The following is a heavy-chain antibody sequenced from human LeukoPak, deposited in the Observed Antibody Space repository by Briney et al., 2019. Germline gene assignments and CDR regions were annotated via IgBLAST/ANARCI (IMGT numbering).Heavy chain of an antibody. V-gene: IGHV3-7*01. CDR3: FTSMGY. D-gene: IGHD2-8*01. CDR1: GLTFSNHW. J-gene: IGHJ4*02. Sequence: HTGGSLRLSCAASGLTFSNHWMIWVRQAPGKGLEWVATIKPDGSQKYYVDSVRGRFTISRDNAKNSLYLQMNSQRAEDTAVYYTFTSMGYWGQGTLVTVSS. CDR2: IKPDGSQK.